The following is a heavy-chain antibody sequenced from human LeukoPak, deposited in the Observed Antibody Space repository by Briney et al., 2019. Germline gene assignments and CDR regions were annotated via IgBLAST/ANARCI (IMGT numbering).Heavy chain of an antibody. CDR3: AKDPDSCDWPCPFDY. CDR1: EFTFSSYA. V-gene: IGHV3-23*01. Sequence: PGGSLRLSCAASEFTFSSYAMSWVRQAPGKGLEGVSVISGSGGSTYYADSVKGRFAISRDNSKNTLYLQMNSLRAEDTAVYYCAKDPDSCDWPCPFDYWGQGTLVTVSS. J-gene: IGHJ4*02. D-gene: IGHD2-21*02. CDR2: ISGSGGST.